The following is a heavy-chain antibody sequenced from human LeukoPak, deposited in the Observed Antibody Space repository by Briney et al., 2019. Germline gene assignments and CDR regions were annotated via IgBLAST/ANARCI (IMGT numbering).Heavy chain of an antibody. CDR2: FDPEDGET. D-gene: IGHD2-2*01. V-gene: IGHV1-24*01. CDR3: ATDRLGYCTSTSCVYNWFDP. Sequence: ASVKVSCKVSGYTLTELSMHWVRQAPGKGLEWMGGFDPEDGETIYAQKFQGRVTMTEDTSTDTAYMELSSLRSEDTAVYYCATDRLGYCTSTSCVYNWFDPWGQGTLVTVSS. J-gene: IGHJ5*02. CDR1: GYTLTELS.